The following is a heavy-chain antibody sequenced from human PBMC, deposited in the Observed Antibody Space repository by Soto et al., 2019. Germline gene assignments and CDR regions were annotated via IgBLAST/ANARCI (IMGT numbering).Heavy chain of an antibody. CDR3: ARDGRGTYYYYGMDV. Sequence: QVQLVQSGAEVKKPGSSVKVSCKAAGGTLNSYAINWVRQAPGQGLEWLGGVSPIFHTTNYAQRFQDRLTIPADASTSTAYMELSSLTSEDTAVYYCARDGRGTYYYYGMDVWGQGTTVIVSS. V-gene: IGHV1-69*01. CDR2: VSPIFHTT. J-gene: IGHJ6*02. CDR1: GGTLNSYA. D-gene: IGHD1-1*01.